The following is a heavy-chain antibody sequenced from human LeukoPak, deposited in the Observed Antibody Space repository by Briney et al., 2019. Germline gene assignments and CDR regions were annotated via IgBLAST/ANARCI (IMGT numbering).Heavy chain of an antibody. J-gene: IGHJ4*02. CDR2: IYYSGST. D-gene: IGHD2-21*02. V-gene: IGHV4-59*01. CDR1: SGSISTYY. CDR3: ARGVVTAHFDY. Sequence: MTSETLSLTCTVSSGSISTYYWSWIRQPPGKGLEWIGYIYYSGSTNYNPSLKSRVIISVDTSKNQFSLKLNSVTAADTAVYYCARGVVTAHFDYWGQGTLVTVSS.